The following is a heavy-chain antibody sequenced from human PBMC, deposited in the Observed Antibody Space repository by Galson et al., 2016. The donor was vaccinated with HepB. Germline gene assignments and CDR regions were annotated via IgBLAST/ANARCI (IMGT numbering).Heavy chain of an antibody. CDR2: INAGNGNT. CDR1: GYTFTTYA. D-gene: IGHD1-26*01. CDR3: ARDSGSPNWFDP. J-gene: IGHJ5*02. Sequence: SVKVSCKASGYTFTTYAMHWVRQAPGQRLEWMGWINAGNGNTKYSQKVQGRVTITRDTSASTAYMELSSLRSEDTALYYCARDSGSPNWFDPWGQGTLVTVSS. V-gene: IGHV1-3*01.